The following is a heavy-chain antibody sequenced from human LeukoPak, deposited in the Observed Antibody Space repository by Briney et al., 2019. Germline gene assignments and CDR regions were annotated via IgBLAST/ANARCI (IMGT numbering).Heavy chain of an antibody. CDR1: GFTFSRYA. CDR3: ARAGSSGFYGSGSSNFDF. D-gene: IGHD3-10*01. CDR2: ISGSGDST. Sequence: GGSLRLSCAASGFTFSRYAMSWVRQAPRKGLEWVSGISGSGDSTYYADSVKGRLTISRDNSKNTLYLQMNSLRAEDTAVYYCARAGSSGFYGSGSSNFDFWGQGTLVTVSS. J-gene: IGHJ4*02. V-gene: IGHV3-23*01.